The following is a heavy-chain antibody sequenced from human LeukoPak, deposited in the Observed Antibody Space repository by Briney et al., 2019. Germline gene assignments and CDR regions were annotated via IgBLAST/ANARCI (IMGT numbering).Heavy chain of an antibody. CDR3: ARHGGGWSNYFDP. V-gene: IGHV3-7*04. Sequence: GGSLRLSCAASGFTFSSYWMSWVRQAPGKGLEWVANIKEDGSDKYYVDSVKGRFTISRDNAKNSLYLRMNSLRAEVTAVYFCARHGGGWSNYFDPWGQGTLVTVTS. CDR2: IKEDGSDK. CDR1: GFTFSSYW. D-gene: IGHD6-19*01. J-gene: IGHJ5*02.